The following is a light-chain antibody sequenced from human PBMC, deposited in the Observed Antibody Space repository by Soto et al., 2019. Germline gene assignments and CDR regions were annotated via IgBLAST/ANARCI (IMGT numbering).Light chain of an antibody. J-gene: IGLJ2*01. V-gene: IGLV2-8*01. Sequence: ALTQPPSASGSPGQSVTISCTGTSSHVGGYNYVSWYQQYPGKAPKLMIYEVTKRPSGVPDRFSGSKSGNTASLTVSGLQAEDEADYYCISYAGSNTVLFGGGTKLTVL. CDR1: SSHVGGYNY. CDR3: ISYAGSNTVL. CDR2: EVT.